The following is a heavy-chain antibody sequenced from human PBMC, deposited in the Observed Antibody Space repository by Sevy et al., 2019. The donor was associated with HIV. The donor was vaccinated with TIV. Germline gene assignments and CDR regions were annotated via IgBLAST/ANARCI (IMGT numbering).Heavy chain of an antibody. CDR2: IRSKAKSYAT. V-gene: IGHV3-73*01. CDR1: GFTFSGSA. D-gene: IGHD3-22*01. CDR3: TIHYYDSCGHYLGRRVLNY. J-gene: IGHJ4*02. Sequence: GGSLRLSCAASGFTFSGSAMHWVRQASGKGLEWVGRIRSKAKSYATANAASVKSSFTISRDDSKNTAYLQMNSLKTEDTAVYYGTIHYYDSCGHYLGRRVLNYWGQGTLVTVSS.